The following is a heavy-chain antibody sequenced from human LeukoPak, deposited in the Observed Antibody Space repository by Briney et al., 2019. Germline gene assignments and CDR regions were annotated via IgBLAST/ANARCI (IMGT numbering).Heavy chain of an antibody. CDR2: IYYSGST. CDR3: ARESRIYGSGSYYEDY. Sequence: SETLSLTCTVSGGSISSSSYYWGWIRQPPGKGLEWIGSIYYSGSTYYNPSLKSRVTISVDTSKNQFSLKLSSVTAADTAVYYCARESRIYGSGSYYEDYWGQGTLVTVSS. D-gene: IGHD3-10*01. V-gene: IGHV4-39*07. CDR1: GGSISSSSYY. J-gene: IGHJ4*02.